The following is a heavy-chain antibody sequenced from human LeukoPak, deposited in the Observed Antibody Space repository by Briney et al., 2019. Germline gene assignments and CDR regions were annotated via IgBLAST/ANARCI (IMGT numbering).Heavy chain of an antibody. CDR3: ARVWLSSGSYWYFDF. D-gene: IGHD3-22*01. CDR2: IYSSGNT. CDR1: GGSINRNY. V-gene: IGHV4-4*07. Sequence: SETLSLTCTVSGGSINRNYWRWIRQPAGKGLEYIGRIYSSGNTNYNPSLKSRVTMSVDTSKNQFSLLLHSVTAADTAVYYCARVWLSSGSYWYFDFWGRGTLVIVSS. J-gene: IGHJ2*01.